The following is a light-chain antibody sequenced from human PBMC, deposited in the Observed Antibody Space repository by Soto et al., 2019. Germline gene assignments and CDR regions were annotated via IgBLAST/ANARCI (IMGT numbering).Light chain of an antibody. V-gene: IGKV1-27*01. Sequence: DIQMTQPPSSLSASVGDRVTITCRASQGISNFLAWYQQKPGKVPKLLISAASTLQSGVPSRFSGSGSGTDFTLTITSLQPEDVATYYCQKYSSVITFGQGTRLEIK. CDR3: QKYSSVIT. CDR2: AAS. J-gene: IGKJ5*01. CDR1: QGISNF.